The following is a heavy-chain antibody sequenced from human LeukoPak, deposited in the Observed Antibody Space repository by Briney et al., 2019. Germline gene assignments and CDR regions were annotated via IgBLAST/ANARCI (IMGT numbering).Heavy chain of an antibody. CDR2: IWYDGSNK. V-gene: IGHV3-33*01. Sequence: GGSLRLSCAASGFTFSSYGMHWARQAPGKGLEWVAVIWYDGSNKYYADSVKGRFTISRDNSKNTLYLQMNSLRAEDTAVYYCARSGIAAAGTSNYKYYFDYWGQGTLVTVSS. CDR1: GFTFSSYG. D-gene: IGHD6-13*01. J-gene: IGHJ4*02. CDR3: ARSGIAAAGTSNYKYYFDY.